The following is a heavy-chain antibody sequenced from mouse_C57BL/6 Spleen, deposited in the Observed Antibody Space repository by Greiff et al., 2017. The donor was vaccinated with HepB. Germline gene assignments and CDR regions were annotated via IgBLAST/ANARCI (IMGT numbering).Heavy chain of an antibody. CDR2: IWGVGST. V-gene: IGHV2-6*01. Sequence: VKVVESGPGLVAPSQSLSITCTVSGFSLTSYGVDWVRQSPGKGLEWLGVIWGVGSTNYNSALKSRLSISKDNSKSQVFLKMNSLQTDDTAMYYCAIIYYGNPAGFAYWGQGTLVTVSA. CDR1: GFSLTSYG. CDR3: AIIYYGNPAGFAY. D-gene: IGHD2-1*01. J-gene: IGHJ3*01.